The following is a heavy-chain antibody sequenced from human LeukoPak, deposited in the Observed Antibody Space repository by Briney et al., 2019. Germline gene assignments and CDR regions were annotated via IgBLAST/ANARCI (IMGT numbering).Heavy chain of an antibody. CDR2: ISYDGNNK. CDR1: GFTFSSYG. J-gene: IGHJ4*02. V-gene: IGHV3-30*18. D-gene: IGHD4-11*01. CDR3: AKSPAYSNHGLDYFDY. Sequence: GGSLRLSCAASGFTFSSYGMHWVRQAPGKGLEWVAVISYDGNNKYYADSVKGRFTISRDNSKNTLYLQMNSLRAEDTAVYYCAKSPAYSNHGLDYFDYWGRGTLVTVSS.